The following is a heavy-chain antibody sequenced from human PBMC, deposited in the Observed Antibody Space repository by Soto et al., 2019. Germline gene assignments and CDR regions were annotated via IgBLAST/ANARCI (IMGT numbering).Heavy chain of an antibody. CDR3: ARGRTVRNYADDSSDYFYFFDY. Sequence: SETLSLTCTVSGDSISTFYWGWMRQSPGKELEWLGYVYYTGSTNYNPSLKSRVTISVDRSKNQFSLKLTSANAADTAVYYCARGRTVRNYADDSSDYFYFFDYWGQGTQVTVSS. D-gene: IGHD3-22*01. CDR1: GDSISTFY. J-gene: IGHJ4*02. V-gene: IGHV4-59*01. CDR2: VYYTGST.